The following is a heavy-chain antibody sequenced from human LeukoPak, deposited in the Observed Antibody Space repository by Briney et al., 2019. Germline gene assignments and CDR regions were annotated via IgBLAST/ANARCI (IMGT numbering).Heavy chain of an antibody. Sequence: PSETLSLTCTVSGGSISSSSYYWGWIRQPPGKGLEWIGSIYYSGSTYYNPSLKSRVTISVDTSKNQFSLKLSSVTAADTAVYYCARHGKAMVGGAFDIWGQGTMVIVSS. CDR3: ARHGKAMVGGAFDI. CDR2: IYYSGST. J-gene: IGHJ3*02. V-gene: IGHV4-39*01. CDR1: GGSISSSSYY. D-gene: IGHD5-18*01.